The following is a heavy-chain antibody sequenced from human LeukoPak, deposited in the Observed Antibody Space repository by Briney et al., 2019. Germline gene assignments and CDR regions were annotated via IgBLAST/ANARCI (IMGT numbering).Heavy chain of an antibody. CDR2: VNKGGNEK. CDR3: ARDAGFTYGYGEPYFDY. CDR1: GFTFSSFW. Sequence: GGALRLSCAASGFTFSSFWMNWVRQAPGKGLEWVATVNKGGNEKYYAESLKGRCNISRDNTNNSLYLQLNSLRVEDTAVYYCARDAGFTYGYGEPYFDYWGQGALVTVSS. J-gene: IGHJ4*02. D-gene: IGHD5-18*01. V-gene: IGHV3-7*01.